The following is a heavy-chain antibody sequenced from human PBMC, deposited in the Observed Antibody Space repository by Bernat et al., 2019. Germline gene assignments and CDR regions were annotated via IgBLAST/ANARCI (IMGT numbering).Heavy chain of an antibody. CDR2: ISYDGSNY. J-gene: IGHJ6*02. D-gene: IGHD5-18*01. CDR1: GFTFSGYA. CDR3: AKSDTAMVFSDFYYYYGMDV. V-gene: IGHV3-30*04. Sequence: QVQLVESGGGVVQPGRSLRLSCAPSGFTFSGYAMHWVRQAPGKGLEWVAVISYDGSNYYYADFVKGRYTISRDNSKNTLYLQMNSLRVEDTAVYYCAKSDTAMVFSDFYYYYGMDVWGQGTTVTVSS.